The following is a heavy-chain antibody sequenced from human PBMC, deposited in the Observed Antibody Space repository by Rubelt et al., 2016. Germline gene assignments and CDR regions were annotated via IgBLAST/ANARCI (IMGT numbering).Heavy chain of an antibody. CDR2: IIPIFHTT. CDR3: ARGVGDTAYNHYGMDV. V-gene: IGHV1-69*01. Sequence: QVQLVQSGAEVKKPGSSVKVSCKASGGTFSSYAISWVRQAPGQGLEWMGGIIPIFHTTKYAQSFQGRVTITADEFTSTAHMELSSLRSDDTAVYYCARGVGDTAYNHYGMDVWAKGQRSSSP. CDR1: GGTFSSYA. J-gene: IGHJ6*02. D-gene: IGHD5-18*01.